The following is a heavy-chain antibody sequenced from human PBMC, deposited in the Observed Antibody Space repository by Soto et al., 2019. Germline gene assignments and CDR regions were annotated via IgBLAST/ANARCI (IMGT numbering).Heavy chain of an antibody. CDR1: GFTVSSDS. CDR3: ARHYSAMGV. CDR2: IYSDNNT. J-gene: IGHJ6*02. Sequence: EVQLVETGGDLIQPGGSLRLSCAASGFTVSSDSMTWVRQAPGKGLEWISIIYSDNNTDYADSVKGRFSISRDTSKNILNLQMNSLRAEDTAEYYCARHYSAMGVWGQGTTVTVSS. V-gene: IGHV3-53*02.